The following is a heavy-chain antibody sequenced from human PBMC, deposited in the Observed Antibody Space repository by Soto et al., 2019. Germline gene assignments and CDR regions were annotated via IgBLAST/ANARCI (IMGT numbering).Heavy chain of an antibody. Sequence: QVQLQESGPGLVKPSETLSLTCTVSGGSISSYYWSWIRQPPGKGLEWIGYIYYSGSTNYNPSLKSRVTISVDTSKNQFSLKLSSVTAADTAVYYCARAGQLLWFGESHNWFDPWGQGTLVTVSS. CDR3: ARAGQLLWFGESHNWFDP. J-gene: IGHJ5*02. V-gene: IGHV4-59*01. CDR1: GGSISSYY. CDR2: IYYSGST. D-gene: IGHD3-10*01.